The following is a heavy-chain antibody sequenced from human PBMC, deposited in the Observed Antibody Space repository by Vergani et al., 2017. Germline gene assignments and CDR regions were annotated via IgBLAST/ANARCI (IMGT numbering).Heavy chain of an antibody. J-gene: IGHJ6*03. V-gene: IGHV3-9*01. Sequence: EVQLVESGGGLVQPGRSLRLSCAASGFTFDDYAIHWVRQAPGKGLEWVSGISWNSGSIGYADSVKGRFTISRDNAKNSLYLQMNSLRAEDTALYYCAKDFYGDDYYYYYMDVWGKGTTVTVSS. CDR2: ISWNSGSI. CDR1: GFTFDDYA. CDR3: AKDFYGDDYYYYYMDV. D-gene: IGHD4-17*01.